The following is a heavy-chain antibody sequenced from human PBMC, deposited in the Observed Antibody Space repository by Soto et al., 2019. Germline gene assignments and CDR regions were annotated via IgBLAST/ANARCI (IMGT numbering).Heavy chain of an antibody. CDR3: ARDPLARGGDIVHMDV. D-gene: IGHD2-8*01. V-gene: IGHV3-11*01. CDR2: ISSSGGTI. Sequence: QVQLVESGGGLVKPGGSLRLSCAASGFKFSDYYMSWIRQAPGKGLEWVSYISSSGGTIYYADSVKGRFTISRNNAKNSLYLQMNSLRAEDTALYYCARDPLARGGDIVHMDVWGKGTTGTVSS. J-gene: IGHJ6*03. CDR1: GFKFSDYY.